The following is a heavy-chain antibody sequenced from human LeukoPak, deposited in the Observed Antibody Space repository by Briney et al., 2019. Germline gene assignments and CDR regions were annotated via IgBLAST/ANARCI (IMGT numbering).Heavy chain of an antibody. CDR3: ARRYCSSTSCYFHFDY. Sequence: ASETLSLTCTVSGGSISSYYWSWIRQPPGKGLEWIGYIYYSGSTNYNPSLKNRVTISVDTSKNQFSLKLSSVTAADTAVYYCARRYCSSTSCYFHFDYWGQGTLVTVSS. CDR2: IYYSGST. CDR1: GGSISSYY. J-gene: IGHJ4*02. D-gene: IGHD2-2*01. V-gene: IGHV4-59*01.